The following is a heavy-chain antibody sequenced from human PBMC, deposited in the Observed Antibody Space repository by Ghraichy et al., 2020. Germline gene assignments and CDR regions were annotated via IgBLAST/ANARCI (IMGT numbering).Heavy chain of an antibody. V-gene: IGHV1-18*01. Sequence: ASVKVSCKASGYTFINFGISWVRQAPGQGLEWMGWISTHNGHTDYAQKFQGKVTMTTDTSTSPAYMEVRSLISDDTAVYYCARERGSGRDYYYYYMDVWGKGTTVTVSS. CDR3: ARERGSGRDYYYYYMDV. D-gene: IGHD3-10*01. CDR1: GYTFINFG. J-gene: IGHJ6*03. CDR2: ISTHNGHT.